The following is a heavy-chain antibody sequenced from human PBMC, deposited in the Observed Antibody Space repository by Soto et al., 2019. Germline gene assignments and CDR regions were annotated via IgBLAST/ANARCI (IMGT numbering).Heavy chain of an antibody. CDR2: ISDSGGRS. J-gene: IGHJ3*02. D-gene: IGHD6-6*01. Sequence: EVQLLESGGGLVQPGGSLRLSCAASGFTFSSYGMSWVRQAPGKGREWVSIISDSGGRSYYADSVKGRFTISRDNSKNTLYLQMNSLRGVHTAVYYCAKVGGIAARAGDAFDTWGQGTMVIVTS. CDR1: GFTFSSYG. V-gene: IGHV3-23*01. CDR3: AKVGGIAARAGDAFDT.